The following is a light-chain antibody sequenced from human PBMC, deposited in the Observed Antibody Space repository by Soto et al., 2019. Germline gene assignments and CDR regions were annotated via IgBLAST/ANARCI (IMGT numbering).Light chain of an antibody. Sequence: QSVLTQPPSASGTPGQRVTISCSGGSSNIGSNTVHWYQQLPGTAPKLLIYGDNQRPSGVPDRFSGSKSGTSGSLAISGLQSEDEADYFCAAWDDSLIGVVFGGGTKLTVL. J-gene: IGLJ2*01. CDR3: AAWDDSLIGVV. V-gene: IGLV1-44*01. CDR2: GDN. CDR1: SSNIGSNT.